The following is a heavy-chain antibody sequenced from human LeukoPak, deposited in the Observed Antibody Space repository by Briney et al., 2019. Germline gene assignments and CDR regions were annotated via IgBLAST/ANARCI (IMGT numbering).Heavy chain of an antibody. CDR2: ITGNGATT. CDR3: AKERRRVDTAMVRSYYFEN. CDR1: GYTFSSPA. Sequence: GGSLRLSCAASGYTFSSPAMRWVHQTPGKGLEWVSSITGNGATTYYSDSVQGRFTISRDNSKNTLSLQINSLRAEDTAVYYCAKERRRVDTAMVRSYYFENWGQGTLVTVS. D-gene: IGHD5-18*01. V-gene: IGHV3-23*01. J-gene: IGHJ4*02.